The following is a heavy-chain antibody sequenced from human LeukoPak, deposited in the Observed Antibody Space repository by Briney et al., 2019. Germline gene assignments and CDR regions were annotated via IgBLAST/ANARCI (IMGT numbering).Heavy chain of an antibody. V-gene: IGHV3-7*01. Sequence: GGSLRLSCVASGFTFSTYAMHWVRQAPGKGLECVASTNEAGGDKYYVDSVKGRFTISRDNSKNSLSLQMNSLTAEDTAIYYCAIATTGRGAFGSWGQGTLVSVSS. D-gene: IGHD1-1*01. CDR3: AIATTGRGAFGS. J-gene: IGHJ4*02. CDR1: GFTFSTYA. CDR2: TNEAGGDK.